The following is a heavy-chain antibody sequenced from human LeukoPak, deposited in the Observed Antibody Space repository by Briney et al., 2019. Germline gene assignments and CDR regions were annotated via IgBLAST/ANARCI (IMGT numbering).Heavy chain of an antibody. V-gene: IGHV3-74*01. CDR3: AREQESDYYGMDV. CDR1: GFTFSSYW. Sequence: GGSLRLSCAASGFTFSSYWMHWIRQAPGKGLVWVSSIKSNGRDTYYADTVKGRFTISRDNAKNSLYLQMNSLRDEDTAVYYCAREQESDYYGMDVWGQGTTVTVSS. J-gene: IGHJ6*02. CDR2: IKSNGRDT.